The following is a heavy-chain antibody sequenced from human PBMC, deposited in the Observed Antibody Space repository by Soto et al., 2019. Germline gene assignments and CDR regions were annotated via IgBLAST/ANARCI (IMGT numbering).Heavy chain of an antibody. Sequence: QVQLVQSGPEVKEPGASVKISCKTSGYTFANYAVTWVRQAPGQGLEWVGCNTDYAQKFQGTVTLTRDTSTCTAYLELRSLRSDDTTVYYCARREPHIYFGSWNYYFDYWGQVTLVTVSS. J-gene: IGHJ4*02. CDR2: NT. V-gene: IGHV1-18*01. D-gene: IGHD3-9*01. CDR1: GYTFANYA. CDR3: ARREPHIYFGSWNYYFDY.